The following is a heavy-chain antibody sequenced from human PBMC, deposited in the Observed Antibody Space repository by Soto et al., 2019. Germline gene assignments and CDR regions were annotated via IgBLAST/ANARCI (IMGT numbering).Heavy chain of an antibody. V-gene: IGHV3-9*01. J-gene: IGHJ4*02. Sequence: EVQLVESGGGLVQPGRSLRLSCAASGFTFADYAMHLVRQAPGKGLEWVSGMSYNGVSVGYADSVKGRFTISRDNAKNSLFLHMNSLRAEDTALYYCAKGLDIGATGGFDYWGQGTLVTVSS. CDR2: MSYNGVSV. D-gene: IGHD5-12*01. CDR1: GFTFADYA. CDR3: AKGLDIGATGGFDY.